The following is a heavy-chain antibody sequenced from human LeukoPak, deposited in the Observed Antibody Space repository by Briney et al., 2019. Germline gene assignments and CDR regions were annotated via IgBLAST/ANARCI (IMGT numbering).Heavy chain of an antibody. Sequence: ASVKVSCKASGYTFTSYGISWVRQAPGQGLEWMGWISAYNGNTNYAQKLQGRVTMTTDTSTSTAYMELRSLRSDDTAVYYCASGSGSSSWYGKPFDAFDIWGQGTMVTVSS. J-gene: IGHJ3*02. V-gene: IGHV1-18*01. CDR2: ISAYNGNT. D-gene: IGHD6-13*01. CDR1: GYTFTSYG. CDR3: ASGSGSSSWYGKPFDAFDI.